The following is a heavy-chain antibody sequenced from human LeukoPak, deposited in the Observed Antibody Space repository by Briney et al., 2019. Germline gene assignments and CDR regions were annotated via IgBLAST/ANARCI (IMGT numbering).Heavy chain of an antibody. CDR3: ARARGNYYDSSGYQY. Sequence: SETLSLTCTVSVGSISSYYWSWIRQPPGKGLEWIGYIYYIGSTNYNPSLQSRVTISVDTSKKQFSLKLSSVTAADPAVYYCARARGNYYDSSGYQYWGQGTLVTVSS. CDR2: IYYIGST. V-gene: IGHV4-59*01. D-gene: IGHD3-22*01. J-gene: IGHJ4*02. CDR1: VGSISSYY.